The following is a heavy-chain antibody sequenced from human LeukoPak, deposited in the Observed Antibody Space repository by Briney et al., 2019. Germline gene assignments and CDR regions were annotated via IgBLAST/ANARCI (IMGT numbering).Heavy chain of an antibody. D-gene: IGHD3-3*01. V-gene: IGHV1-18*01. CDR1: GGTFSSYA. Sequence: ASVKVSCKASGGTFSSYAIGWVRQAPGQGLEWMGWISAYNGNTNYAQKLQGRVTMTTDTSTSTAYMELRSLRSDDTAVYYCARVRKHKPPYYYYYMDVWGKGTTVTISS. J-gene: IGHJ6*03. CDR2: ISAYNGNT. CDR3: ARVRKHKPPYYYYYMDV.